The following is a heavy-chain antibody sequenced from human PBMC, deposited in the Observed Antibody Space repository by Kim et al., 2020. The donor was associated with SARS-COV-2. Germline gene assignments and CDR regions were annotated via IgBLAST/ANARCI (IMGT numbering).Heavy chain of an antibody. Sequence: GGSLRLSCAASGFTFSSYAMHWVRQAPGKGLEWVAVISYDGSNKYYADSVKGRFTISRDNSKNTLYLQMNSLRAEDTAVYYCARDLSGRFDYWCQGSLVT. J-gene: IGHJ4*02. CDR2: ISYDGSNK. V-gene: IGHV3-30*04. CDR1: GFTFSSYA. CDR3: ARDLSGRFDY. D-gene: IGHD5-12*01.